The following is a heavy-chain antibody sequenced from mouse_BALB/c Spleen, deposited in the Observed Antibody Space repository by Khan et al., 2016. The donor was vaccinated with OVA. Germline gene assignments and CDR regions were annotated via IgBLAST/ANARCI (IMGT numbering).Heavy chain of an antibody. CDR1: GYTFTNYG. CDR2: IYTYTGEP. J-gene: IGHJ4*01. CDR3: ARGSSRAMDY. V-gene: IGHV9-3-1*01. D-gene: IGHD1-1*01. Sequence: QIQLVQSGPELKKPGETVKISCKASGYTFTNYGMNWVKQAPGKGLKWMGWIYTYTGEPTYADDFKGRFAFSLESSASTAYLQINNLTNEDTTTYFCARGSSRAMDYWGQGTSVTVSS.